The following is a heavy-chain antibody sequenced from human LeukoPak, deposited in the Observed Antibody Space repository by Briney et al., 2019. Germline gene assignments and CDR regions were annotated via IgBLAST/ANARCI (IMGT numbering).Heavy chain of an antibody. D-gene: IGHD5-18*01. CDR3: ARERGYSYGYDY. Sequence: ASVKVSCKASGYTFTNYYMHWVRQAPGQGLEWMGIINLSGGSTSYAQKFQGRVTMTTDTSTSTAYMELRSLRSDDTAVYYCARERGYSYGYDYWGQGTLVTVSS. J-gene: IGHJ4*02. CDR1: GYTFTNYY. V-gene: IGHV1-46*01. CDR2: INLSGGST.